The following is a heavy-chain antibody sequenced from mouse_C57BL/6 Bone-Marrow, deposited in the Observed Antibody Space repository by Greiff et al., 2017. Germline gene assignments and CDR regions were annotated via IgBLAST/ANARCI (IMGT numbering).Heavy chain of an antibody. V-gene: IGHV5-6*01. Sequence: EVKLVESGGDLVKPGGSLKLSCAASGFTFSSYGMSWVRQTPDKRLEWVATISSGGSYTYYPDSVKGRFTISRDNAKNTLYLQMSSLNSEDTAMYYCARDDWYFDVWGTGTTVTVSS. CDR1: GFTFSSYG. J-gene: IGHJ1*03. CDR2: ISSGGSYT. CDR3: ARDDWYFDV.